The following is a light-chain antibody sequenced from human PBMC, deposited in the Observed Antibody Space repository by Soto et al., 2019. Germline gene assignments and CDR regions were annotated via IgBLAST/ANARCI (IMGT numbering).Light chain of an antibody. CDR3: SSYTSSITLYV. CDR2: DVS. Sequence: ALTQPASVSGSPGQSITISCTGTSSDVGGYNYVSWYQQHPGKAPKLMIYDVSNRPSGVSNRFSGSKSGNTASLTISGLQAEDEADYYCSSYTSSITLYVFGTGTKVTVL. CDR1: SSDVGGYNY. J-gene: IGLJ1*01. V-gene: IGLV2-14*01.